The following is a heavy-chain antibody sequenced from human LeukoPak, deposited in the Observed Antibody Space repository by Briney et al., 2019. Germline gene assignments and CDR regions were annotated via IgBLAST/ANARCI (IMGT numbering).Heavy chain of an antibody. Sequence: PGRSLRLSCVASGVTFQNYNMHWVRQAPGKGLEGGAGITWKSNDIGYGDSVKGRFTISRDNAKHSLYLQMNSLRTEDTALYYCAKDLYDYERLSVAVLDSWGQGTLVTVSS. CDR1: GVTFQNYN. V-gene: IGHV3-9*01. CDR2: ITWKSNDI. D-gene: IGHD3-16*01. CDR3: AKDLYDYERLSVAVLDS. J-gene: IGHJ4*02.